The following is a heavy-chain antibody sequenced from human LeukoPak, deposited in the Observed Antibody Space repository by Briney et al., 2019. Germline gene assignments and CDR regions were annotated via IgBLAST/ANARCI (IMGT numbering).Heavy chain of an antibody. V-gene: IGHV1-46*01. D-gene: IGHD6-19*01. CDR3: ARGSSGWYVGGYYFDY. J-gene: IGHJ4*02. CDR2: INPSGGST. CDR1: GYTFTSYY. Sequence: ASVKVSCKASGYTFTSYYMHWVRQAPGQGLEWMGIINPSGGSTGYAQKFQGRVTMTRDTSTSTVYMELSSLRSEDTAVYYCARGSSGWYVGGYYFDYWGQGTLVTVSS.